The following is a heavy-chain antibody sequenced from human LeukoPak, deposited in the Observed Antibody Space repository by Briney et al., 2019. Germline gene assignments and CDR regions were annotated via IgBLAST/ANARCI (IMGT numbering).Heavy chain of an antibody. J-gene: IGHJ6*03. Sequence: ASVKVSCKASGYTFTSYAMNWVRQAPGQGLEWMGWINTNTGNPTYAQGFTGRFVFSLDTSVSTAYLQISSLKAEDTAVYYCARGTYYYDSSGYGYYYYYMDVWGKGTTVTVSS. V-gene: IGHV7-4-1*02. CDR2: INTNTGNP. D-gene: IGHD3-22*01. CDR1: GYTFTSYA. CDR3: ARGTYYYDSSGYGYYYYYMDV.